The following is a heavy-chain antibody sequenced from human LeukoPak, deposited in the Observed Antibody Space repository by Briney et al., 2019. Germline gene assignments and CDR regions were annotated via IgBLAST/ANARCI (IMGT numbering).Heavy chain of an antibody. CDR2: ISAYNGNT. CDR1: GYTFTSYG. D-gene: IGHD2-15*01. Sequence: ASVKVSCKASGYTFTSYGISWVRQAPGQGLEWMGWISAYNGNTNSAQKVQGRVTMTTDTSTSTAYMELRSLRSDDTAVYYCARTGAEYCSGGSCYYYYSMDVWGQGTTVTVSS. J-gene: IGHJ6*02. CDR3: ARTGAEYCSGGSCYYYYSMDV. V-gene: IGHV1-18*01.